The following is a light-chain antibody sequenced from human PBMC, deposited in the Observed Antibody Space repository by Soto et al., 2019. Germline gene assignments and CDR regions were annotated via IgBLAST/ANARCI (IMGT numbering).Light chain of an antibody. V-gene: IGKV3-15*01. J-gene: IGKJ1*01. CDR1: QSVSNN. CDR2: GAS. Sequence: EIVMTQSPATLSVSPGERATLSCRASQSVSNNLAWYQKKPGQAPRLLIYGASTRATGIPARFSGGGSGTDFTLTISSLQSEDFAVYYCQQYNNWWTFGQGTRVEIE. CDR3: QQYNNWWT.